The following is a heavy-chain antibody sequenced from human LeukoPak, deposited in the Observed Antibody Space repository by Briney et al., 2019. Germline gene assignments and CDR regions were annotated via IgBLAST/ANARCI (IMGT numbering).Heavy chain of an antibody. J-gene: IGHJ4*02. D-gene: IGHD1-26*01. Sequence: PGGSLRLSCAASRFTFSNYWMTWVRQAPGKGLEWVANINEDGSEKNYVDSVKGRFTISRDNAKNSLYLQMNSPRAGDTAVYYCARLTRGTTETYWGQGALVTVSS. CDR2: INEDGSEK. V-gene: IGHV3-7*01. CDR1: RFTFSNYW. CDR3: ARLTRGTTETY.